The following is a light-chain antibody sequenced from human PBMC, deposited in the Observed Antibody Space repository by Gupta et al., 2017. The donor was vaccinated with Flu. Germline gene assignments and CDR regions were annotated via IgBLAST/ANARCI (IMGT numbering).Light chain of an antibody. J-gene: IGLJ3*02. CDR2: RNN. CDR1: SNNVGNEG. V-gene: IGLV10-54*04. Sequence: QAELTQPPSVSKGLRQTATLTCTGNSNNVGNEGAAWLQQHQGHPPKLLSYRNNNRPSGISERFSTSRSGNTASLTITGLQPEDEADYYCSAWDSSLTAWVFGGGTKLTVL. CDR3: SAWDSSLTAWV.